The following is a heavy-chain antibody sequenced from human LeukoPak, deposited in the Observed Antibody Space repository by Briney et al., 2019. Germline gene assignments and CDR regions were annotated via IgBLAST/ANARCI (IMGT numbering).Heavy chain of an antibody. V-gene: IGHV4-34*01. D-gene: IGHD2-2*01. CDR2: ANARGDT. Sequence: SETLSLTCAVYGWSFNDYYWNWIRQPPGKGLEWIGEANARGDTNFNPSLKSRVTISVDTSKSQFSLRLTSMIAADTAVYYCARGQVPAARGYNWFDPWGQGTLVTVSS. CDR1: GWSFNDYY. CDR3: ARGQVPAARGYNWFDP. J-gene: IGHJ5*02.